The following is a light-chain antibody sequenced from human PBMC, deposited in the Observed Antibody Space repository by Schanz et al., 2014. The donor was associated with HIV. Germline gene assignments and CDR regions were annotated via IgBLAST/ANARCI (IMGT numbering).Light chain of an antibody. J-gene: IGKJ5*01. CDR2: AAS. Sequence: DIQMTQSPSSQSASVGDRVTITCRASQDIGNDLGWYQQKPGQAPKRLIYAASKLQSGVPSRFIGSGSGTEFTLTISSLQPEDFASYFCQQTYNTSITFGQGTRLEIK. CDR3: QQTYNTSIT. CDR1: QDIGND. V-gene: IGKV1-17*01.